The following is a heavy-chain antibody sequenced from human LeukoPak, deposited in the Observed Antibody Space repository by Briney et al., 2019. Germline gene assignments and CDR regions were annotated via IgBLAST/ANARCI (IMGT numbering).Heavy chain of an antibody. CDR1: GFTFSSYA. D-gene: IGHD6-19*01. CDR3: AKEGRGAVAD. J-gene: IGHJ4*02. V-gene: IGHV3-30-3*01. Sequence: HPGRSLRLSCAASGFTFSSYAMHWVRQAPGKGLEWVAVISYDGSNKYYADSVKGRFTISRDNSKNTLYLQMNSLRAEDTAVYYCAKEGRGAVADWGQGTLVTVSS. CDR2: ISYDGSNK.